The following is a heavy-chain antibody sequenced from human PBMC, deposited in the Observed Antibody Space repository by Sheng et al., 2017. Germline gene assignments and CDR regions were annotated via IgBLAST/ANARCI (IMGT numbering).Heavy chain of an antibody. CDR3: ARVAVAGTLISWFDP. D-gene: IGHD6-19*01. CDR1: GGTFSSYA. J-gene: IGHJ5*02. CDR2: IIPILGIA. V-gene: IGHV1-69*10. Sequence: QVQLVQSGAEVKKPGSSVKVSCKASGGTFSSYAISWVRQAPGQGLEWMGGIIPILGIANYAQKFQGRVTITADKSTSTAYMELSSLRSEDTAVYYCARVAVAGTLISWFDPWGQGTLVTVSS.